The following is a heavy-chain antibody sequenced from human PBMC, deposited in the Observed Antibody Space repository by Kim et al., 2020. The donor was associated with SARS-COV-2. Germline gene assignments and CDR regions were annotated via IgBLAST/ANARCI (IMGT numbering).Heavy chain of an antibody. Sequence: GGSLRLSCAASGFKFDDHTIHWVRQAPGKGLEWVSLITRDSGSKRYADSVRGRFTISRDNSKNSLYLQMNSLRTEDSALYYCAKLSSALGGPAWGQGTLVTVSS. V-gene: IGHV3-43*01. D-gene: IGHD3-16*01. CDR1: GFKFDDHT. CDR2: ITRDSGSK. J-gene: IGHJ1*01. CDR3: AKLSSALGGPA.